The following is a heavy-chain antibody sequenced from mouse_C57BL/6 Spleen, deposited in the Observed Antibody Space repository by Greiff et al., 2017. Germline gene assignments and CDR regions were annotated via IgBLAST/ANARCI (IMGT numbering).Heavy chain of an antibody. Sequence: EVMLVESEGGLVQPGSSMKLSCTASGFTFSDYYMAWVRQVPEKGLEWVANINYDGSSTYYLDSLKSRFIISRDNAKNILYLQMSSLKSEDTATXYCARTVAWYFDVWGTGTTVTVSS. CDR1: GFTFSDYY. CDR2: INYDGSST. V-gene: IGHV5-16*01. CDR3: ARTVAWYFDV. J-gene: IGHJ1*03. D-gene: IGHD1-1*01.